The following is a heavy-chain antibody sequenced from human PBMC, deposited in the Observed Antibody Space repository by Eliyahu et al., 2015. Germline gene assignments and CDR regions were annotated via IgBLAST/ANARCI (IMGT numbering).Heavy chain of an antibody. V-gene: IGHV3-33*01. Sequence: FNSHGMHWVRQAPGKGLEWLAFIWYDGGNKYYVDSVRGRFTISRDNSKNTLHLQMNSLRAEDTAVYYCARDQSVNGGNSFPIDYWGQGTLVTVSS. CDR1: FNSHG. CDR3: ARDQSVNGGNSFPIDY. D-gene: IGHD4-23*01. CDR2: IWYDGGNK. J-gene: IGHJ4*02.